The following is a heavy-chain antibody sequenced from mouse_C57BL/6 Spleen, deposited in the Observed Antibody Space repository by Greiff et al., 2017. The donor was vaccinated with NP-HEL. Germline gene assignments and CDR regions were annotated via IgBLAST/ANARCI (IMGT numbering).Heavy chain of an antibody. Sequence: VQRVESGPGLVQPSQSLSITCTVSGFSLTSYGVHWVRQSPGKGLEWLGVIWSGGSTDYNAAFISRLSISKDNSKSQVFFKMNSLQADDTAIYYCARNYGSNYYAMDYWGQGTSVTVSS. CDR2: IWSGGST. V-gene: IGHV2-2*01. CDR1: GFSLTSYG. D-gene: IGHD1-1*01. J-gene: IGHJ4*01. CDR3: ARNYGSNYYAMDY.